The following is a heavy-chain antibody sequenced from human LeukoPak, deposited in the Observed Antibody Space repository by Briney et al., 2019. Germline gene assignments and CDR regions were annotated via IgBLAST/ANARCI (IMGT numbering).Heavy chain of an antibody. CDR3: ARGDDSSGYFDY. Sequence: ASVKVSCKASGYTFTSYDINWMRQATGQGLEWMGWMNPNSGSTGYAQKFQGRVTTTRNTSISTAYMELSSLRSEDTAVYYRARGDDSSGYFDYWGQGTLVTVSS. CDR2: MNPNSGST. V-gene: IGHV1-8*01. CDR1: GYTFTSYD. D-gene: IGHD3-22*01. J-gene: IGHJ4*02.